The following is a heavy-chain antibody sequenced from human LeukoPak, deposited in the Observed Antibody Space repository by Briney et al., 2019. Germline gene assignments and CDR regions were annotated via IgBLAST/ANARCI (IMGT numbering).Heavy chain of an antibody. CDR3: ATSDTVSTYNWFDP. Sequence: GSLRLSCAASGFTFSSYWMSWIRRPPGKGLEWIGSIRYSGSTYYNPSLKSRVTISVDTSKNQFSLNLSSLTAADTAVYYCATSDTVSTYNWFDPWGQGTLVTVS. CDR2: IRYSGST. D-gene: IGHD5/OR15-5a*01. V-gene: IGHV4-39*01. CDR1: GFTFSSYW. J-gene: IGHJ5*02.